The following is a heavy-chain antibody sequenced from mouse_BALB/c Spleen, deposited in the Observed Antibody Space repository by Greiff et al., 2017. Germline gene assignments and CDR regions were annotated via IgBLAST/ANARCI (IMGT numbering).Heavy chain of an antibody. D-gene: IGHD4-1*02. CDR3: ARSPTGTGAWFAY. Sequence: EVMLVESGGGLVQPGGSRKLSCAASGFTFSSFGMHWVRQAPEKGLEWVAYISSGSSTIYYADTVKGRFTISRDNPKNTLFLQMTSLRSEDTAMYYCARSPTGTGAWFAYWGQGTLVTVSA. J-gene: IGHJ3*01. CDR2: ISSGSSTI. CDR1: GFTFSSFG. V-gene: IGHV5-17*02.